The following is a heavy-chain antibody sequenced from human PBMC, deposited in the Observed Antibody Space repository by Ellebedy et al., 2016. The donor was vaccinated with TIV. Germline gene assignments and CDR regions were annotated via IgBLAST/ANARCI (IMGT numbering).Heavy chain of an antibody. CDR3: AGTYYDFWSGYLKAVDY. CDR2: ISSSSSYI. D-gene: IGHD3-3*01. V-gene: IGHV3-21*01. CDR1: GFTFSSYS. J-gene: IGHJ4*02. Sequence: PGGSLRLSCAASGFTFSSYSMNWVRQAPGKGLEWVSSISSSSSYIYYADSVKGRFTISRDNAKNSLYLQMNSLSAEDTAVYYCAGTYYDFWSGYLKAVDYWGQGTLVTVSS.